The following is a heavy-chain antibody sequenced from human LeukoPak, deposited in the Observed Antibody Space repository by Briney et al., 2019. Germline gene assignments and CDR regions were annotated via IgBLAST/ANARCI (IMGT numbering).Heavy chain of an antibody. CDR2: IKQDGSEV. V-gene: IGHV3-7*01. J-gene: IGHJ4*02. Sequence: GGSLRLSCAASGFTFSSYWMSWVRQAPGKGLEWVANIKQDGSEVDSVDSMKGRFTISRDNAVNSVYLQINSLRAEDTAVYYCARIGYSSSSFDYWGQGTLVTVSS. CDR1: GFTFSSYW. D-gene: IGHD6-6*01. CDR3: ARIGYSSSSFDY.